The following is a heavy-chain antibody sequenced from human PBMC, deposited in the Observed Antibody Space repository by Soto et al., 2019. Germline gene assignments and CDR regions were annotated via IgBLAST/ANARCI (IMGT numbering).Heavy chain of an antibody. CDR3: ARGLRFLEWLLSSFDY. CDR1: GFTFSSYS. D-gene: IGHD3-3*01. V-gene: IGHV3-21*01. Sequence: GSLRLSCAASGFTFSSYSMNWVRQAPGKGLEWVSSISSSSSYIYYADSVKGRFTISRDNAKNSLYLQMNSLRAEDTAVYYCARGLRFLEWLLSSFDYWGQGTLVTVSS. J-gene: IGHJ4*02. CDR2: ISSSSSYI.